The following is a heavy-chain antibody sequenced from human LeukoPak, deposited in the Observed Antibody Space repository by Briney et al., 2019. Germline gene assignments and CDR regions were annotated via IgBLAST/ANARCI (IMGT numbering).Heavy chain of an antibody. J-gene: IGHJ4*02. D-gene: IGHD3-22*01. V-gene: IGHV3-21*01. Sequence: GGSLRLACAAAGFTLSSYAINSGRQAPGRGLECVSSISSSSSYIYYADSVKGRLTISRENAKNSVYLPMNSLSAGDTAVYYCARAARATMIAYWGQGTLVTVSS. CDR3: ARAARATMIAY. CDR2: ISSSSSYI. CDR1: GFTLSSYA.